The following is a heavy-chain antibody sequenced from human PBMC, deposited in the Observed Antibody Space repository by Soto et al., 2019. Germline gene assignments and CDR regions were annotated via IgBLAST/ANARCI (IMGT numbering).Heavy chain of an antibody. CDR2: ISSSSSYI. J-gene: IGHJ4*02. CDR3: ARPLAYSYEAPIFDY. CDR1: GFTFSSYS. Sequence: PGGSLRLSCAASGFTFSSYSMNWVRQAPGKGLEWVSSISSSSSYIYYADSVKGRFTISRDNAKNSLYLQMNSLRAEDTAVYYCARPLAYSYEAPIFDYWGQGTRVTVSS. V-gene: IGHV3-21*01. D-gene: IGHD5-18*01.